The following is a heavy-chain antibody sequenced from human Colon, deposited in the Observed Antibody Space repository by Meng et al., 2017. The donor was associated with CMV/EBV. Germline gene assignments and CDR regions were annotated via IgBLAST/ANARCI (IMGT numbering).Heavy chain of an antibody. CDR3: ARADRASSGYYGPDF. CDR2: INPNSGGT. CDR1: GYTFTDHY. V-gene: IGHV1-2*02. J-gene: IGHJ3*01. Sequence: ASAQVSCKASGYTFTDHYILWLRQAPGQGLEWMGWINPNSGGTTYEPNFHGRVTLTRDTSISNIYMEVTRLTSDDTAMYYCARADRASSGYYGPDFWGQGTMVTVSS. D-gene: IGHD3-22*01.